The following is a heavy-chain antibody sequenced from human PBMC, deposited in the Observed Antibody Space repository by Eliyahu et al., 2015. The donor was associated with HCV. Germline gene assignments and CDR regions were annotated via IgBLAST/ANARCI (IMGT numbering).Heavy chain of an antibody. CDR3: ARSVLGNWRNYYYGMDV. CDR1: GGSISTGYY. D-gene: IGHD3-3*01. J-gene: IGHJ6*02. Sequence: QLQLQESGPGLVKPSETLSLTCTVSGGSISTGYYWGWIRQPPGKGLEWIGTLYYGGYTYYNPSLKSRVTISVDTSKNQFSLKLSSVTAADTAVYYCARSVLGNWRNYYYGMDVWGQGTTVTVSS. V-gene: IGHV4-39*01. CDR2: LYYGGYT.